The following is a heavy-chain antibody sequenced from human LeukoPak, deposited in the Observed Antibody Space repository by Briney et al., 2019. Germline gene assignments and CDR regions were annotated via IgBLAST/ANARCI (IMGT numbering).Heavy chain of an antibody. CDR1: GYIFTSYN. CDR2: INPNSGGT. J-gene: IGHJ4*02. V-gene: IGHV1-2*02. CDR3: AKNPLSYYYGSGSYVPFDY. D-gene: IGHD3-10*01. Sequence: GASVKVSCKASGYIFTSYNMYWVRQAPGQGLEWMGWINPNSGGTNYAQKFQGRVTMTRDTSISTAYMELSRLRSDDTAVYYCAKNPLSYYYGSGSYVPFDYWGQGTLVTVSS.